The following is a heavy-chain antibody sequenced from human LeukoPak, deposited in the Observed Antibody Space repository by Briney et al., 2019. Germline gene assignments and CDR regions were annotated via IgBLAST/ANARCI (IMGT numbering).Heavy chain of an antibody. CDR3: ARGLYDTSGFDY. CDR2: ISSNGGST. V-gene: IGHV3-64*04. CDR1: GFTFSSYA. Sequence: GGSLRLSCSVSGFTFSSYAMHWVRQAPGKGLEYVSTISSNGGSTYYADSVKGRFTISRDNFKNTLYLQMSSLRPEDTAVYYCARGLYDTSGFDYWGQGTLVTVSS. J-gene: IGHJ4*02. D-gene: IGHD3-22*01.